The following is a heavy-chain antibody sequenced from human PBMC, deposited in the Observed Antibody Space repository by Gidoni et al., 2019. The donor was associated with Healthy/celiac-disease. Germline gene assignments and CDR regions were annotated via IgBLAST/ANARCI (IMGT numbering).Heavy chain of an antibody. CDR3: AKDGKHDYGSPFDY. D-gene: IGHD4-17*01. V-gene: IGHV3-30*18. CDR2: ISYDGSNK. J-gene: IGHJ4*02. CDR1: GFPFRSYG. Sequence: QVQLVESGGGVVQPGRSLRLSCAAPGFPFRSYGMPWVRQAPGKGLEWVAVISYDGSNKYYADSVKGRFTISRDNSKNTLYLQMNSLRAEDTAVYYCAKDGKHDYGSPFDYWGQGTLVTVSS.